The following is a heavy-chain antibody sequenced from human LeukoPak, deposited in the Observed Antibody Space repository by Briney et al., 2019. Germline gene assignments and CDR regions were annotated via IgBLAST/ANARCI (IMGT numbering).Heavy chain of an antibody. V-gene: IGHV3-23*01. D-gene: IGHD6-19*01. CDR2: ISGSGGGT. Sequence: PGGSLRLSCTASGVTLSSYAMSWARQAPGRGLEWVSAISGSGGGTYYADSVKGRFTISRDNSKNTLFLQMNNLRAEDTAVYYCAKSPLAVAGTGNWFDPWGQGTLVTVSS. J-gene: IGHJ5*02. CDR1: GVTLSSYA. CDR3: AKSPLAVAGTGNWFDP.